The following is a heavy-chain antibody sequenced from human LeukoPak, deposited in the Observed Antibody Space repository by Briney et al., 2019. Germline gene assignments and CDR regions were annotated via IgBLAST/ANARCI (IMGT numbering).Heavy chain of an antibody. D-gene: IGHD3-9*01. V-gene: IGHV3-33*01. CDR1: GFTFSSYG. Sequence: RESLRLSCAASGFTFSSYGMHWVRQAPGKGLEWVAVIWYDGSNKYYADSVKGRFTISRDNSKNTLYLQMNSLRAEDTAVYYCARAYYDILTGYFYYYYGMDVWGQGTTVTVSS. J-gene: IGHJ6*02. CDR2: IWYDGSNK. CDR3: ARAYYDILTGYFYYYYGMDV.